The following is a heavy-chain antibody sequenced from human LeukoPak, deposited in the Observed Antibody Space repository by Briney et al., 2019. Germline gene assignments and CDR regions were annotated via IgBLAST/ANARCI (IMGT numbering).Heavy chain of an antibody. Sequence: GGSLRLSCAASGFTFSSYDMHWVRQATGKGLEWVSAIGTAGDTYYPGSVKGRFTISRENAKNSLYLQMNSLRAGDTAVYYCARATQGRAFVIWGQGTMVTVSS. CDR3: ARATQGRAFVI. J-gene: IGHJ3*02. CDR1: GFTFSSYD. V-gene: IGHV3-13*01. CDR2: IGTAGDT.